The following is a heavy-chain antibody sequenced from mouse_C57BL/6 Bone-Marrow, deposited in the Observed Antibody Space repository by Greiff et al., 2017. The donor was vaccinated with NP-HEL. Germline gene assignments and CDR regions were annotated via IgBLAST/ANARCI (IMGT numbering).Heavy chain of an antibody. J-gene: IGHJ2*01. Sequence: QVQLQQSGAELVMPGASVKLSCKASGYTFTSYWMHWVKQRPGQGLEWIGEIDPSDSYTNYNQKFKGKSTLTVDKSSSTAYMQLSSLTSEDSAVYYCARSNWVFDYWGQGTTLTVSS. CDR2: IDPSDSYT. D-gene: IGHD4-1*01. CDR3: ARSNWVFDY. V-gene: IGHV1-69*01. CDR1: GYTFTSYW.